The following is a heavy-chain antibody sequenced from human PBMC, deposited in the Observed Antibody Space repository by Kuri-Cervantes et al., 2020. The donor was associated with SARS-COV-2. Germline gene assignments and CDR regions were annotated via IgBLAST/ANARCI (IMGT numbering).Heavy chain of an antibody. J-gene: IGHJ6*02. CDR2: ISSSSSTI. V-gene: IGHV3-48*01. CDR3: AKGMDV. Sequence: GESLKISCAASGFTFSSYSMNWVRQAPGKGLEWVSYISSSSSTIYYADSVKGRFTISRDNAKNSLYLQMSSLRAEDTAVYYCAKGMDVWGQGTTVTVSS. CDR1: GFTFSSYS.